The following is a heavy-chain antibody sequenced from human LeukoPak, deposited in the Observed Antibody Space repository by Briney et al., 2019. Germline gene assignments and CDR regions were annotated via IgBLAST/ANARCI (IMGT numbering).Heavy chain of an antibody. Sequence: SQTLSLTCAVSGGSITSDTYYWSWIRQPPGKGLEWIGYILLSGSTYYNPSLKSRVTISIDTSKSQFSLKLSSVTAADTAVYYCAKTRDFWSGYFDYWGQGTLVTVSS. CDR2: ILLSGST. CDR3: AKTRDFWSGYFDY. V-gene: IGHV4-30-2*01. J-gene: IGHJ4*02. CDR1: GGSITSDTYY. D-gene: IGHD3-3*01.